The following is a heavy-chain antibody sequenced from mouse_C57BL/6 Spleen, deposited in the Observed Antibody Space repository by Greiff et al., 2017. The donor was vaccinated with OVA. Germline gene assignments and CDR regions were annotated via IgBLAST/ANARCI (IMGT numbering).Heavy chain of an antibody. CDR1: GYTFTDYY. CDR2: IYPGSGNT. V-gene: IGHV1-76*01. Sequence: QVQLQQSGAELVRPGASVKLSCKASGYTFTDYYINWVKQRPGQGLEWIARIYPGSGNTYYNEKFKGKATLTAEKSSSTAYMQLSSLTSEDSAVYFCARDHYGSSLDYWGQGTTLTVSS. CDR3: ARDHYGSSLDY. D-gene: IGHD1-1*01. J-gene: IGHJ2*01.